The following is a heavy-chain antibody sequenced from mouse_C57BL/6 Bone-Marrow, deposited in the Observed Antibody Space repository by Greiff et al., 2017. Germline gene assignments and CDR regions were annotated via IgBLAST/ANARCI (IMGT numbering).Heavy chain of an antibody. Sequence: VKLQQSGPELVKPGASVKISCKASGYAFSSSWMNWVKQRPGKGLEWIGRIYPGDGDTNYNGNFKGKATLTADKSSSTAYMQLSSLTSEDSAVYFCARCYGSSKYYYAMDYWGQGTSVTVSS. V-gene: IGHV1-82*01. CDR3: ARCYGSSKYYYAMDY. J-gene: IGHJ4*01. CDR2: IYPGDGDT. CDR1: GYAFSSSW. D-gene: IGHD1-1*01.